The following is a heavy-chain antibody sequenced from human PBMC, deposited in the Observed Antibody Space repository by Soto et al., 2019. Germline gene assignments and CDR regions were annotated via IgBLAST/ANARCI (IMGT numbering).Heavy chain of an antibody. V-gene: IGHV1-18*01. D-gene: IGHD3-9*01. J-gene: IGHJ4*02. CDR1: GYTFTSYG. CDR2: ISAYNGNT. Sequence: ASVKVSCKASGYTFTSYGISWVRQAPGQGLEWMGWISAYNGNTNYAQKLQGRVTMTTDTSTSTAHMELRSLRSDDTAVYYCASYRYFDWLPWPSSLAFDYWGQGTLVTVSS. CDR3: ASYRYFDWLPWPSSLAFDY.